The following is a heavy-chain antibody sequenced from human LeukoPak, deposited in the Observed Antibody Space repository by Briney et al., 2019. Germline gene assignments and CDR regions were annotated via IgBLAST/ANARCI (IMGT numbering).Heavy chain of an antibody. J-gene: IGHJ5*02. CDR2: INHRGST. Sequence: PSETLSLTCAVYGGSFSDYYWVWIRQPPGKGLEWIGDINHRGSTDYNPSLESRITISVDTSKNQFSLKLSSVTAADTAIYYCARGGRKLPIGRRFKAGNWFDPWGQGTLVTVSS. D-gene: IGHD3-3*01. V-gene: IGHV4-34*01. CDR3: ARGGRKLPIGRRFKAGNWFDP. CDR1: GGSFSDYY.